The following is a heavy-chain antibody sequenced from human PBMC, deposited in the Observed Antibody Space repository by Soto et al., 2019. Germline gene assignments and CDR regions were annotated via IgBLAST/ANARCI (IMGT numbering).Heavy chain of an antibody. CDR3: ARWSAIVGGAEALDV. D-gene: IGHD1-26*01. CDR2: LSAYNGDT. J-gene: IGHJ3*01. V-gene: IGHV1-18*01. CDR1: GYTFINYG. Sequence: QVQLVQSGAEVKKPGASVRVSCKTSGYTFINYGITWVRQAPGHGLEWMGWLSAYNGDTSSSEKLQDRFTMTTDTSTNTVYMDLWSLTSDDTAVYYCARWSAIVGGAEALDVWGQGTMVIVSS.